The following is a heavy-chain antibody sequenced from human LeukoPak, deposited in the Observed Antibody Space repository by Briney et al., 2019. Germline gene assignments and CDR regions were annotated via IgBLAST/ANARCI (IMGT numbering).Heavy chain of an antibody. J-gene: IGHJ4*02. CDR3: AKDLRRYSSSRPDY. V-gene: IGHV3-23*01. CDR2: ISGSGGST. Sequence: GGSLRLSCAASGFTFSSYAMSWVRQAPGKGLEWVSAISGSGGSTYYADSVKGRFTISRDNSKNTLYLQMNSLRAEDTAVYYCAKDLRRYSSSRPDYWGQGTLVTVSS. D-gene: IGHD6-13*01. CDR1: GFTFSSYA.